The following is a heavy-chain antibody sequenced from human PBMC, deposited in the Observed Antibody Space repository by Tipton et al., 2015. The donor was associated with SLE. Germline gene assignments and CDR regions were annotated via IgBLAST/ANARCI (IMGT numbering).Heavy chain of an antibody. V-gene: IGHV4-59*11. D-gene: IGHD2-15*01. J-gene: IGHJ4*02. CDR2: IYFTGST. Sequence: TLSLTCTVSGGSISSHYWSWIRQPPGKGPEWIGYIYFTGSTNYNPSLKSRVTISVDMSKNQFSLKLTSVTAADTAVYYCARGGGSPSYWGQGTLVTVSS. CDR3: ARGGGSPSY. CDR1: GGSISSHY.